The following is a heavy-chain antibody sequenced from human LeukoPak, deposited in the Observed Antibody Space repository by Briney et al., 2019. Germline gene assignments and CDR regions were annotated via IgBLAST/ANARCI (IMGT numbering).Heavy chain of an antibody. V-gene: IGHV3-23*01. J-gene: IGHJ4*02. CDR1: GFTFSSYA. Sequence: PGGSLRLSCAASGFTFSSYAMSWVRQAPGKGLEWVSTTVGNGGSTYYADSVKGRFTISRDNSKNTLYLQMNSLRAEDTALYYCARNEYETLDYWGQGTLDTVSS. D-gene: IGHD2/OR15-2a*01. CDR2: TVGNGGST. CDR3: ARNEYETLDY.